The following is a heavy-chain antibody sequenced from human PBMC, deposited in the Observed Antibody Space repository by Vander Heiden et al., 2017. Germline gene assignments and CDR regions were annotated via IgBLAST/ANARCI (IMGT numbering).Heavy chain of an antibody. CDR3: ARLVGYSYTDY. CDR2: IYYSGST. CDR1: GGSISSSSYY. J-gene: IGHJ4*02. D-gene: IGHD5-18*01. Sequence: QLQLQESGPGLVKPSETLSLTCTVSGGSISSSSYYWGWIRQPPGKGLEWIGSIYYSGSTYDNPSLKSRVTISVDTSKNQFSLKLSSVTAADTAVYYCARLVGYSYTDYWGQGTLVTVSS. V-gene: IGHV4-39*01.